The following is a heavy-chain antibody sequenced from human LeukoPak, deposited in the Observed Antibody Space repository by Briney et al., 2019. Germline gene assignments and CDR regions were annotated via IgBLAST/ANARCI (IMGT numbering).Heavy chain of an antibody. CDR3: ARESYYDSSGYYYRRGHYFDY. J-gene: IGHJ4*02. CDR1: GGSISSSSYY. D-gene: IGHD3-22*01. CDR2: IYYSGST. Sequence: PSETLSLTCTVSGGSISSSSYYWGWIRQPPGKGLEWIGSIYYSGSTYYNPSLKSRVTILVDTSKNQFSLKLSSVTAADTAVYYCARESYYDSSGYYYRRGHYFDYWGQGTLVTVSS. V-gene: IGHV4-39*07.